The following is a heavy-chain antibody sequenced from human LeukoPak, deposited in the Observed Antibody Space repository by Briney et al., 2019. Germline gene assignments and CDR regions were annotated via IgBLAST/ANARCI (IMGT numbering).Heavy chain of an antibody. V-gene: IGHV1-18*01. CDR2: ISAYNGNT. CDR1: GGTFSSYA. CDR3: ARTHYYDSSGTFDP. J-gene: IGHJ5*02. Sequence: ASVKVSCKASGGTFSSYAISWVRQAPGQGLEWMGWISAYNGNTNYAQKLQGRVTMTTDTSTSTAYMELRSLRSDDTAVYYCARTHYYDSSGTFDPWGQGTLVTVSS. D-gene: IGHD3-22*01.